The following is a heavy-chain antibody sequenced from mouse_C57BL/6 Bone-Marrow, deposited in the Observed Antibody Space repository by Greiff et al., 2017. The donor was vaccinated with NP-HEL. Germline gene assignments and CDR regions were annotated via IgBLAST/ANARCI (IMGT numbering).Heavy chain of an antibody. Sequence: EVKLEESGGGLVKPGGSLKLSCAASGFTFSSYAMSWVRQTPEKRLEWVATISDGGSYTYYPDNVKGRFTISRDNAKNNLYLQMSHLKSEDTAMYYCARGYYRAMDYWGQGTSVTVSS. J-gene: IGHJ4*01. V-gene: IGHV5-4*03. CDR2: ISDGGSYT. CDR3: ARGYYRAMDY. CDR1: GFTFSSYA. D-gene: IGHD2-3*01.